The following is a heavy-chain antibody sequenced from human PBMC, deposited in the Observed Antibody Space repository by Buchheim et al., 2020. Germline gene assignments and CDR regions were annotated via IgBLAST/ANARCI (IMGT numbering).Heavy chain of an antibody. V-gene: IGHV3-11*06. CDR1: GFTFSDSY. CDR3: AREGNGVWYEK. D-gene: IGHD2-8*01. Sequence: QVQLVESGGGLVKPGGSLRLSCAASGFTFSDSYMSWIRQAPGKGLEWVSSISGDSSYTNYADSAKGRFTISSDNAENSMYLQMNSLRAEDTAVYYCAREGNGVWYEKWGQGTL. J-gene: IGHJ4*02. CDR2: ISGDSSYT.